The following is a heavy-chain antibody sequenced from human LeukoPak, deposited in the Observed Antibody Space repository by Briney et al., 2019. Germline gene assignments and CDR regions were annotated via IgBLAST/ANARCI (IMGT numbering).Heavy chain of an antibody. Sequence: GGSLRLSCAASGFTFSSYWMHWVRQAPGKGLVWVSRINSDGSSTSYADSVKGRFTISRDNAKNTLYLQMNSLRAEETAVYYRARGEGFGELFYYFDYWGQGTLVTVSS. V-gene: IGHV3-74*01. J-gene: IGHJ4*02. CDR3: ARGEGFGELFYYFDY. D-gene: IGHD3-10*01. CDR2: INSDGSST. CDR1: GFTFSSYW.